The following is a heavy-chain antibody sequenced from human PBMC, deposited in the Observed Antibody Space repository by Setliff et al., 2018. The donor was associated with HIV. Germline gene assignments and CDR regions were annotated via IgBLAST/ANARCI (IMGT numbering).Heavy chain of an antibody. D-gene: IGHD6-19*01. V-gene: IGHV4-39*07. CDR1: GGSISSSSYY. J-gene: IGHJ4*02. CDR3: ARAKAVAGFD. CDR2: IYYSGST. Sequence: SEILSLTCTVSGGSISSSSYYWGWIRQPPGKGLEWIGSIYYSGSTYYNPSLKSRVTISVDTSKNQFSLKLSSVTAADTAVYYCARAKAVAGFDWGQGTLVTVSS.